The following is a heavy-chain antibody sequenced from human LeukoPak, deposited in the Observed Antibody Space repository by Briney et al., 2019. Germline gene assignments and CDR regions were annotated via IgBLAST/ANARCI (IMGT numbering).Heavy chain of an antibody. CDR1: GYTFTSYD. V-gene: IGHV1-8*01. D-gene: IGHD6-13*01. CDR2: MNPNSGNT. CDR3: ARGAYSSSWLRYYYYGMDV. J-gene: IGHJ6*02. Sequence: ASVKVSCKASGYTFTSYDINWVRQATGQGLEWMGWMNPNSGNTGYAQKFQGRVTMTRNTSISTAYMELSSLRSKDTAVYYCARGAYSSSWLRYYYYGMDVWGQGTLVTVSS.